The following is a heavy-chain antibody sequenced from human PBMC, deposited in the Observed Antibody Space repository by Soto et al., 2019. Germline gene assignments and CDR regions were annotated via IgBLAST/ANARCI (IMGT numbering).Heavy chain of an antibody. J-gene: IGHJ4*02. D-gene: IGHD3-10*01. V-gene: IGHV3-48*02. CDR2: ISSSSSTI. Sequence: GGSLRLSCAASGFTFISYTMNWVRQAPGKGLEWVSYISSSSSTIYYADSVKGRFTISRDNAKNSLYLQMNSLRDDDTAVYYCARDVRGSYWGQGTLVTVSS. CDR3: ARDVRGSY. CDR1: GFTFISYT.